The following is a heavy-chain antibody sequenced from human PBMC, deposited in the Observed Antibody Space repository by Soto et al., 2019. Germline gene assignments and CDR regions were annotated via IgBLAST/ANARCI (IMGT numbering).Heavy chain of an antibody. CDR3: VKDIHFLGIWYFDL. Sequence: EQLAESGGGVVQSGRSLRLSCEASGFTLGSFGMHWVRQAPGKGLEWVAVISYDGSDTYFADSVKGRFTISRDNSKNTVYLQMNSLRVEDTAVYYCVKDIHFLGIWYFDLWGRGSLVSVSS. D-gene: IGHD3-16*01. CDR1: GFTLGSFG. J-gene: IGHJ2*01. CDR2: ISYDGSDT. V-gene: IGHV3-30*18.